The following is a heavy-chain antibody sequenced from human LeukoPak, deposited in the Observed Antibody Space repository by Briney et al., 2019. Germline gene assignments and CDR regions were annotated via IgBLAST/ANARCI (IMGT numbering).Heavy chain of an antibody. CDR3: ARGFNYGSGSYGH. V-gene: IGHV1-69*05. D-gene: IGHD3-10*01. CDR2: IIPIFGTA. CDR1: GGTFSSYA. Sequence: SVKVSCKASGGTFSSYAISLVRQAPGQGLEWMGRIIPIFGTANYAQKFQGRVTITTDESTSTAYMELSSLRSEDTAVYYCARGFNYGSGSYGHWGQGTLVTVSS. J-gene: IGHJ4*02.